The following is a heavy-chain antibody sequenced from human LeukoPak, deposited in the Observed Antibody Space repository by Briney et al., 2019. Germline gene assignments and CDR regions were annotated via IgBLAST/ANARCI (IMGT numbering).Heavy chain of an antibody. CDR3: ARPSDSSGYYFEY. D-gene: IGHD3-22*01. CDR1: GGSISSGGYY. V-gene: IGHV4-31*03. J-gene: IGHJ4*02. CDR2: IYYSGST. Sequence: SETLSLTCTVSGGSISSGGYYWSWIRQHPGKGLEWIGYIYYSGSTYYNPSLKSRVTISVDTSKNQFSLKLSSVTAADTAVYYCARPSDSSGYYFEYWGQGTLVTVSS.